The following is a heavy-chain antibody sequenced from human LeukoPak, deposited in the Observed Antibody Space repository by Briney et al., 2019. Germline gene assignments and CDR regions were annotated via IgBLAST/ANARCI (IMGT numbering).Heavy chain of an antibody. CDR2: IYYSGST. V-gene: IGHV4-39*01. J-gene: IGHJ4*02. D-gene: IGHD6-19*01. Sequence: PSETLSLTCTASGGSISSSSYYWGWIRQPPGKGLEWIGSIYYSGSTYYNPSLKSRVTIYVDTSKNQFSLKLSSVTAADTAVYYCARLSLAVAGTSGFDYWGQGSLVSVSS. CDR1: GGSISSSSYY. CDR3: ARLSLAVAGTSGFDY.